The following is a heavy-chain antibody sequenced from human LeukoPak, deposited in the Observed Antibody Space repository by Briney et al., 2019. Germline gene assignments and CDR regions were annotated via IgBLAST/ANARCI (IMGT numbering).Heavy chain of an antibody. J-gene: IGHJ4*02. Sequence: SETLSLTCTVSGGSISSYYWSWIRQPPGKGLEWIGYIYYSGSTNYNPSLKSRVTISVDKPKNQFSLKPSSVTVADTAVYYCARTYGDRRYFEYWGQGTLVTVSS. CDR2: IYYSGST. CDR1: GGSISSYY. CDR3: ARTYGDRRYFEY. D-gene: IGHD4-17*01. V-gene: IGHV4-59*12.